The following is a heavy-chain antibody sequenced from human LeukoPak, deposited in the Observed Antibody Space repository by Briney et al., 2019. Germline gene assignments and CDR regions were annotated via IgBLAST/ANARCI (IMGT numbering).Heavy chain of an antibody. D-gene: IGHD5-18*01. CDR2: IYYSGST. J-gene: IGHJ4*02. CDR3: ARLPRYYYFDY. CDR1: GGSISSYY. V-gene: IGHV4-59*08. Sequence: SETLSLTCTVSGGSISSYYWSWIRQPPGKGLEWIGYIYYSGSTNYNPSLKSRVTISVDTSKNQFSLKLSSVTAADTAVYYCARLPRYYYFDYWGQGTLVTVSS.